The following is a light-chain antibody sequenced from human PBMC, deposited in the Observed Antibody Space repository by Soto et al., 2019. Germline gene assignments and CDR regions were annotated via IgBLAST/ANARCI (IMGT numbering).Light chain of an antibody. J-gene: IGLJ2*01. V-gene: IGLV2-14*01. CDR1: SSDVGSYNY. CDR3: SSYTSSSTLVV. Sequence: QSALTQPASVSGSPGQSITISCTGTSSDVGSYNYVSWYQQHPGKAPKLMIYEVSNRPSGVSNRFSDSKSGNTASLTISGLQAEDEADYYCSSYTSSSTLVVFGGGTKLTVL. CDR2: EVS.